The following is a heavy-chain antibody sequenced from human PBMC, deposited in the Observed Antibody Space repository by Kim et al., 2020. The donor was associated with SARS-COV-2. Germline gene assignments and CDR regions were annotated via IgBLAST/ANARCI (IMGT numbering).Heavy chain of an antibody. CDR2: IYYSGST. CDR1: GGSISSGGYY. V-gene: IGHV4-31*03. CDR3: ARGRPLGVAPGFDP. D-gene: IGHD3-3*01. J-gene: IGHJ5*02. Sequence: SETLSLTCTVSGGSISSGGYYWSWIRQHPGKGLEWIGYIYYSGSTYYNPSLKSRVTISVDTSKNQFSLKLSSVTAADTAVYYCARGRPLGVAPGFDPWGQGTLVTVSS.